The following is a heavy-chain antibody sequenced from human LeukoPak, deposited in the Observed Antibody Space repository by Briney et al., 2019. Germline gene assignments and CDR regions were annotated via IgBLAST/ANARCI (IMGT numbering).Heavy chain of an antibody. CDR1: GCTFSCYA. Sequence: ASVKVSCKASGCTFSCYAISWVRQAPGQGVEWMGRIIPILGIANYAQKFQVRVTITADKSTSTAYMELSSLRSEDTAVYYCARDRDVNYYDSSGYSAPRYYYGMDVWGQGTTVTVSS. V-gene: IGHV1-69*04. J-gene: IGHJ6*02. D-gene: IGHD3-22*01. CDR3: ARDRDVNYYDSSGYSAPRYYYGMDV. CDR2: IIPILGIA.